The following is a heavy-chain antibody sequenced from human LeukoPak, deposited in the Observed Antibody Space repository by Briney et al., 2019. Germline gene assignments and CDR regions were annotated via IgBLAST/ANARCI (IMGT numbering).Heavy chain of an antibody. J-gene: IGHJ4*02. CDR2: MCNSGST. V-gene: IGHV4-59*01. Sequence: PSETLSLTCTVSGGSISGSYWSWIRQPPGKGLEWIAYMCNSGSTNYNPSLKNRVTISIDTSKNQFSLKLSSLTAADTAIYYCARGIESYGDYGYWGQGILVTVSS. CDR1: GGSISGSY. CDR3: ARGIESYGDYGY. D-gene: IGHD4-17*01.